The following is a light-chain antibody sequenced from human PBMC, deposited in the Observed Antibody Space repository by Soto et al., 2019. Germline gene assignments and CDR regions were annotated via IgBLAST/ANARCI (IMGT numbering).Light chain of an antibody. CDR3: LLYYSGPRV. V-gene: IGLV7-46*01. CDR2: DTS. Sequence: QAVVTQEPSLTVSPGGTVTLTCGSSTGAVTSGHYPYWFQQKPGQAPRTLIYDTSDKHSWTPARFSGSLLGGKAALTLTGAQPEDEAEYHCLLYYSGPRVFGGGTKLTVL. CDR1: TGAVTSGHY. J-gene: IGLJ3*02.